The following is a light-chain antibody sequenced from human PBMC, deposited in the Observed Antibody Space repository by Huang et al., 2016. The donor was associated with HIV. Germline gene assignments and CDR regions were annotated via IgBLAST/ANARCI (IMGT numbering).Light chain of an antibody. CDR2: AAS. J-gene: IGKJ5*01. V-gene: IGKV1-9*01. CDR1: QDISTS. Sequence: GDRVVITCRASQDISTSLAWYQQKPGMAPKLLISAASKLQSGVSTRFSGDSAGAYFTLCITNGQPEDVATYYCQQLHDYPVTFGRGTRLDIK. CDR3: QQLHDYPVT.